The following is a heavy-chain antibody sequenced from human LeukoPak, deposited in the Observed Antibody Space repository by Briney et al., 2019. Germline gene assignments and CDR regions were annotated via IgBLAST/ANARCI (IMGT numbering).Heavy chain of an antibody. J-gene: IGHJ4*02. Sequence: PGGSLRLSCAASGLTFRSYAMSWVRQAPGKGLEWVSAISGDGSSTYYADFVKGRFTISRDNSKNTLFPQMNSLRVEDTAAYYCATSTSSRMRASDFWGQGTLVTVSS. CDR3: ATSTSSRMRASDF. CDR1: GLTFRSYA. V-gene: IGHV3-23*01. CDR2: ISGDGSST. D-gene: IGHD6-13*01.